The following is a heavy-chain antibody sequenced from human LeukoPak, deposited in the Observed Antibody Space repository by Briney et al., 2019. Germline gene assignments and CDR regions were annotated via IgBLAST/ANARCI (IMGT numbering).Heavy chain of an antibody. V-gene: IGHV4-59*01. D-gene: IGHD3-16*02. CDR3: ARSGKGLYPFDY. Sequence: PSETLSLTCTVSGGSISSYYWSWIRQPPGKGLEWIGYIYYSGSTNYNPSLKSRVTISVDTSKNQFSLKLSSVTAADTAVYYCARSGKGLYPFDYWGQGTLVTVSS. CDR1: GGSISSYY. J-gene: IGHJ4*02. CDR2: IYYSGST.